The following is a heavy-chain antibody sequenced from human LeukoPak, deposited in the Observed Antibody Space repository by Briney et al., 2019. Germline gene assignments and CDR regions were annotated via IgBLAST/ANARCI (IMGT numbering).Heavy chain of an antibody. Sequence: PSETLSLTCTVFGVSISSYYWSWIRQPPGKGLEWIGYIYYSGSTNYNPSLKSRVTMSVDTSKNQLSLKLSSVTAADTAVYYCATMVQGIYTYFGSWGQGNLVAVSS. CDR3: ATMVQGIYTYFGS. CDR1: GVSISSYY. V-gene: IGHV4-59*01. D-gene: IGHD3-10*01. J-gene: IGHJ4*02. CDR2: IYYSGST.